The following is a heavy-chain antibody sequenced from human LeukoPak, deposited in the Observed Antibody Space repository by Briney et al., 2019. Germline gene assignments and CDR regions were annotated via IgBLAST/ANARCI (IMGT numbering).Heavy chain of an antibody. V-gene: IGHV3-73*01. Sequence: GGSLRLSCADSGFTFSDSAVHWVRQASGKGLEWVGRIRSKRNNYATAYIESVRGRFTFSRDDSKNTAFLEMDSLKTEDTAIYYCTLEFTYYYSLDVWGRGTTVTVSS. CDR3: TLEFTYYYSLDV. CDR1: GFTFSDSA. J-gene: IGHJ6*02. D-gene: IGHD1-1*01. CDR2: IRSKRNNYAT.